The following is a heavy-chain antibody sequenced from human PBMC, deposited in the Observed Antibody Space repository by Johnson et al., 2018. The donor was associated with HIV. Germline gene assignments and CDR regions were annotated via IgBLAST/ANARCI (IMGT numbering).Heavy chain of an antibody. J-gene: IGHJ3*01. D-gene: IGHD5-24*01. CDR1: GLSFSSYG. V-gene: IGHV3-33*06. CDR3: AKGEAQEGWIQLRSFAFDF. Sequence: QVQLVESGGGVVQPGRSVRLSCAASGLSFSSYGMEWVRQAPGKGLEWVADIKCDGSEKYYADSVKGRFTISRDNSRNTLYLQMGTLGPEETAVYYCAKGEAQEGWIQLRSFAFDFWGRGTMVTVSS. CDR2: IKCDGSEK.